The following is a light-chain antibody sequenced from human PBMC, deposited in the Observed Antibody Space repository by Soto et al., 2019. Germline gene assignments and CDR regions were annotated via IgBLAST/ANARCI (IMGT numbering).Light chain of an antibody. Sequence: EIVLTQSPGTLSLSPGERATLSCRASQSVSTNSLAWYQQKPGQAPRLLMYSASSRATGIPDRFSGSGSGTDFSLSISRLEPEDIAVYYCQQYGSSVLSFGEGTNVEIK. V-gene: IGKV3-20*01. CDR2: SAS. J-gene: IGKJ4*01. CDR1: QSVSTNS. CDR3: QQYGSSVLS.